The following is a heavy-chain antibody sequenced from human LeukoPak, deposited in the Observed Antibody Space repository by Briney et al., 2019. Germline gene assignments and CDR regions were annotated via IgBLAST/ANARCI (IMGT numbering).Heavy chain of an antibody. Sequence: GESLKISCKGSGYSFTSYGISWVRQAPGQGLEWMGWISAYNGNTNYAQKLQGRVTMTTDTSTSTAYMELRSLRSDDTAVYYCARVPNDYGDYRWRIDYWGQGTLVTVSS. CDR2: ISAYNGNT. CDR3: ARVPNDYGDYRWRIDY. J-gene: IGHJ4*02. V-gene: IGHV1-18*01. CDR1: GYSFTSYG. D-gene: IGHD4-17*01.